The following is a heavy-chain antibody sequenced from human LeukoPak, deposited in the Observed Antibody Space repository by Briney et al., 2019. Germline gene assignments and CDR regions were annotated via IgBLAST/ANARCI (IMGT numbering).Heavy chain of an antibody. CDR3: AKDGRDSSGYRFDY. CDR2: ISGSGGST. V-gene: IGHV3-23*01. J-gene: IGHJ4*02. D-gene: IGHD3-22*01. CDR1: GFTFGSYA. Sequence: RGSLRLSCAASGFTFGSYAMSWVRQAPGKGLEWVSAISGSGGSTYYADSVKGRFTISRDNSKNTLYLQMNSLRAEDTAVYYCAKDGRDSSGYRFDYWGQGTLVTVSS.